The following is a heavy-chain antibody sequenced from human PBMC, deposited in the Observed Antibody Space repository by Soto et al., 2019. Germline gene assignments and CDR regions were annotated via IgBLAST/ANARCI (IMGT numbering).Heavy chain of an antibody. CDR3: ARPGIAAATVFRAFDI. J-gene: IGHJ3*02. CDR2: IIPIFGTA. V-gene: IGHV1-69*12. D-gene: IGHD6-13*01. Sequence: QVQLVQSGAEVKKPGSSVKVSCKASGGTFISYAISWVRQAPGQGLEWMGGIIPIFGTANYAQKFQGRVTITADESTSTAYMELSSLRSEDTAVYYCARPGIAAATVFRAFDIWGQGTMVTVSS. CDR1: GGTFISYA.